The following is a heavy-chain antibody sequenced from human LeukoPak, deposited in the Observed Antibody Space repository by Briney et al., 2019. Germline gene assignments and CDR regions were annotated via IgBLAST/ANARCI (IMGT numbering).Heavy chain of an antibody. D-gene: IGHD3-3*01. CDR3: ARVAFWSGYYTSLDY. J-gene: IGHJ4*02. Sequence: GGSLRLSCAASGFTFSSYSMNWVRQAPGKGLEWVSSISSSSSYIYYADSVKGRFTISRDNAKNSLYLQMNSLRAEDTAVYYCARVAFWSGYYTSLDYWGQGTLVTVSS. CDR1: GFTFSSYS. V-gene: IGHV3-21*01. CDR2: ISSSSSYI.